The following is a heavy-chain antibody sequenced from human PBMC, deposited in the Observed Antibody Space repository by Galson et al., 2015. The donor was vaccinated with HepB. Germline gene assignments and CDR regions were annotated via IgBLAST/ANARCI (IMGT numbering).Heavy chain of an antibody. D-gene: IGHD1-1*01. V-gene: IGHV2-70*11. CDR3: VRMLPNSRLESFDV. Sequence: PALVKPTQSLTLTCTLSGFSVTTTGMSVSWVRQPPGKALEWLTRIDWDGDKYYNPSLRTRLNVSNDTSKNQVVLTLTNMDPVDTATYYCVRMLPNSRLESFDVRGQGTTVTVS. CDR1: GFSVTTTGMS. J-gene: IGHJ3*01. CDR2: IDWDGDK.